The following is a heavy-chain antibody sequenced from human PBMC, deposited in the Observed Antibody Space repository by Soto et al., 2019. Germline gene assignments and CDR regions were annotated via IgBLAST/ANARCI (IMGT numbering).Heavy chain of an antibody. CDR2: ISAYNGNT. CDR3: ARVRGDIVVVPAATPHYYYGIDV. Sequence: ASVKVSCKASGYTFTSYGISWVRQAPGQGLEWMGWISAYNGNTNYAQKLQGRVTMTTDTSTSTAYMELRSLRSDDTAVYYCARVRGDIVVVPAATPHYYYGIDVWGQGTTVTVSS. CDR1: GYTFTSYG. J-gene: IGHJ6*02. D-gene: IGHD2-2*01. V-gene: IGHV1-18*01.